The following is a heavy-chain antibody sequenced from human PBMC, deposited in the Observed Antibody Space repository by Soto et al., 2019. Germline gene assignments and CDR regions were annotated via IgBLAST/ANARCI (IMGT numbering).Heavy chain of an antibody. CDR2: IIPMIDTS. Sequence: SVKVSSKASGGPLSSHGIIWVRQAPGQGPEWMGGIIPMIDTSKYAQKFQGRVTITADESTSTAYMELSSLTSEDTAVYYCAREGPPDIAWFDPCGQGTLVTVSS. J-gene: IGHJ5*02. CDR1: GGPLSSHG. CDR3: AREGPPDIAWFDP. V-gene: IGHV1-69*01. D-gene: IGHD3-9*01.